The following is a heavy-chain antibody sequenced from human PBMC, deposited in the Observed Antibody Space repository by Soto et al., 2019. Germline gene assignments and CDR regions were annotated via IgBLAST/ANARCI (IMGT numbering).Heavy chain of an antibody. Sequence: GGSLRLSCAASGFTFDDYAMHWVRQAPGKGLEWVSGISWNSGSIGYADSVKGRFTISRDNAKNSLYLQMNSLRAEDTALYYCAKDSDDFWSGLYYFDYWGQGTLVTVSS. V-gene: IGHV3-9*01. CDR2: ISWNSGSI. CDR3: AKDSDDFWSGLYYFDY. CDR1: GFTFDDYA. J-gene: IGHJ4*02. D-gene: IGHD3-3*01.